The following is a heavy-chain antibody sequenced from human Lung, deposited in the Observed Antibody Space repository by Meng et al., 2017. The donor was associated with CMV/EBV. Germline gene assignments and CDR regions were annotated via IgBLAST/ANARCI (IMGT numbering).Heavy chain of an antibody. J-gene: IGHJ4*02. CDR3: AKGGGSSRRQGGFDY. CDR2: INWNGDST. Sequence: SCAASGFSFDDYGVSWVRQVPGKGLEWVSGINWNGDSTCYADSVKGRFTISRDNTKNSLHMQMNSLRAEDTVLYRCAKGGGSSRRQGGFDYWGQGXLVTVSS. D-gene: IGHD6-13*01. CDR1: GFSFDDYG. V-gene: IGHV3-20*01.